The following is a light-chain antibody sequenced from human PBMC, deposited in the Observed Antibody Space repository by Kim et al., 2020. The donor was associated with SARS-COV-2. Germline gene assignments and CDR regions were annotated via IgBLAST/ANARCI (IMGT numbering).Light chain of an antibody. CDR3: QSYDSSLSGYV. Sequence: RGNISCTGSSSNIGAGYDVHWYQQLPGTAPKLLIYGNNNRPSGVPDRFSGSKSGTSASLAITGLQAEDEADYYCQSYDSSLSGYVFGTGTKVTVL. CDR2: GNN. V-gene: IGLV1-40*01. CDR1: SSNIGAGYD. J-gene: IGLJ1*01.